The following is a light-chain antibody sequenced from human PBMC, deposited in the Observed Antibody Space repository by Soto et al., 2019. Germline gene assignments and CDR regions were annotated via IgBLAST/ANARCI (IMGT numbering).Light chain of an antibody. CDR1: QSVSSSY. J-gene: IGKJ5*01. CDR2: GAS. CDR3: QQYESSSKNT. Sequence: EIVLTQSPGALSLSPGGRATLSCRASQSVSSSYLAWYRQKPGQAPRLLIYGASTRATGIPDRFSGSGSGTDFTLTISRLEPEDFAVYYCQQYESSSKNTFGQGTRLEIK. V-gene: IGKV3-20*01.